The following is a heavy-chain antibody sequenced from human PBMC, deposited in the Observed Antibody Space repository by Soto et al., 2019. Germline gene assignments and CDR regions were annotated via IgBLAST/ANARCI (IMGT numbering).Heavy chain of an antibody. V-gene: IGHV3-23*01. D-gene: IGHD2-2*01. Sequence: EVQLLESGGGLVQPGGSLRLSCAASGFTFNNYAMGWVRQAPGKGLEWVSAITDSGDDTYYIDSVKGRFTISRENSKSTLYLQMNSLRAEDTAIYYCAKLGSSSWSPHYYFYYWGQGTLVTVSS. CDR1: GFTFNNYA. CDR2: ITDSGDDT. CDR3: AKLGSSSWSPHYYFYY. J-gene: IGHJ4*02.